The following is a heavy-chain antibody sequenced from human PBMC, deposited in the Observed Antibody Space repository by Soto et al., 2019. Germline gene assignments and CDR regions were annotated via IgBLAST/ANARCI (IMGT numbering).Heavy chain of an antibody. CDR2: ISGSGGST. J-gene: IGHJ4*02. CDR1: GCTCSSYA. D-gene: IGHD6-19*01. CDR3: AKVAVAGTDDY. V-gene: IGHV3-23*01. Sequence: GGSLRVCGGASGCTCSSYAMSWARQAPGKGLEWVSAISGSGGSTYYADSVKGRFTISRDNSKNTLYLQMNSLRAEDTAVYYCAKVAVAGTDDYWGQGTLVTVSS.